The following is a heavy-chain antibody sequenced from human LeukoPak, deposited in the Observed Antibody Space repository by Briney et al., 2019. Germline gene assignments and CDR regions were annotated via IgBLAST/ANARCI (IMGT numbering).Heavy chain of an antibody. J-gene: IGHJ4*02. CDR3: ARGALRYSDY. D-gene: IGHD3-9*01. Sequence: PGGSLRLSCLASGFTFSNYAMNWVRQAPGKRLEWVSSISSSSSAIYYAASVKGRFTISRDNAKNSLYLQMNSLRDEDTAVYYCARGALRYSDYWGQGTLVTVSS. V-gene: IGHV3-48*02. CDR1: GFTFSNYA. CDR2: ISSSSSAI.